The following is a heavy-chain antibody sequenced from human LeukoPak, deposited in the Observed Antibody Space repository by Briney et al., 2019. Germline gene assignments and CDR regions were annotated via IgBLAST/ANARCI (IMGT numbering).Heavy chain of an antibody. J-gene: IGHJ4*02. CDR1: GGTFSSCA. CDR3: ARQTGYSSSWYGPRYFDY. D-gene: IGHD6-13*01. CDR2: IIPILGIA. Sequence: ASVKVSCKASGGTFSSCAISWVRQAPGQGLEWMGRIIPILGIANYAQKFQGRVTITADKSTSTAYMELSSLRSEDTAVYYCARQTGYSSSWYGPRYFDYWGQGTLVTVSS. V-gene: IGHV1-69*04.